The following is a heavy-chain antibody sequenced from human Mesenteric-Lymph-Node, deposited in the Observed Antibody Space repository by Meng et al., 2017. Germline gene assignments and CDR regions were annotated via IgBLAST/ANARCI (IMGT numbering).Heavy chain of an antibody. J-gene: IGHJ2*01. V-gene: IGHV1-2*06. Sequence: GQLGQSGAEVERPGASVKVSCKASGYSFIDYFIHWVRQAPGQGLEWMGRMSPKSGGSNSAQQFQGRVTMTRDTSISTAYMELSSLRSDDTAVYYCARHDSRGKLYFDLWGRGTLVTVSS. CDR3: ARHDSRGKLYFDL. D-gene: IGHD3-22*01. CDR2: MSPKSGGS. CDR1: GYSFIDYF.